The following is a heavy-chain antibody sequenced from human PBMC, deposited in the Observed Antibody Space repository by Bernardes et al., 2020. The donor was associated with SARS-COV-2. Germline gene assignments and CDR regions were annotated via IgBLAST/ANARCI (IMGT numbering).Heavy chain of an antibody. V-gene: IGHV1-24*01. Sequence: ASVKVSCKVSGYTLTELSMHWVRQAPGKGLEWMGGFDPEDGETIYAQKFQGRVTMTEDTSTDTAYMELSSLRSEDTAVYYCATGWVVDSSGYPFHAFDIWGQGTMVTVSS. CDR1: GYTLTELS. J-gene: IGHJ3*02. CDR3: ATGWVVDSSGYPFHAFDI. D-gene: IGHD3-22*01. CDR2: FDPEDGET.